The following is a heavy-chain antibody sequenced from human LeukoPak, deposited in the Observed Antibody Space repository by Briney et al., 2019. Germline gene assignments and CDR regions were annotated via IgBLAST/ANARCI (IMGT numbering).Heavy chain of an antibody. CDR1: GFTFSSYA. V-gene: IGHV3-30-3*01. CDR3: ARSFDY. J-gene: IGHJ4*02. Sequence: GGSLRLSCAASGFTFSSYAMHWVRQAPGKGLEWVAVISYDGSNKYYADSVKGRFTISRDNSKNTLYLQMNSLRAEDTAVYYCARSFDYWGQGTLVTVSS. CDR2: ISYDGSNK.